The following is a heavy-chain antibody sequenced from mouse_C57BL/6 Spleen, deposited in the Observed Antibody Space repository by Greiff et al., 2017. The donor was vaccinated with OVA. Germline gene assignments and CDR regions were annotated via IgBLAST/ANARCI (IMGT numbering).Heavy chain of an antibody. D-gene: IGHD3-2*02. V-gene: IGHV1-64*01. CDR2: IHPNSGST. Sequence: QVQLKQPGAELVKPGASVKLSCKASGYTFTSYWMHWVKQRPGQGLEWIGMIHPNSGSTNYNEKFKSKAKLTVDKSSSTAYMQLSSLTSEDSAVYYCARFSSGDHYAMDYWGQGTSVTVSS. J-gene: IGHJ4*01. CDR3: ARFSSGDHYAMDY. CDR1: GYTFTSYW.